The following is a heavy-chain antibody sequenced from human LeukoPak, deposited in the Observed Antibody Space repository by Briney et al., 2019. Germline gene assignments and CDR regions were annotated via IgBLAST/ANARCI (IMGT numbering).Heavy chain of an antibody. V-gene: IGHV3-21*01. Sequence: GGSLRLSCVASGFTFSSYAMTWVRQAPGKGLEWVSLISYSGGTFYADSVKGRFTISRDDAKNSLYLQMNSLRAEDTAVYSCARVRVGATYGGAFDIWGQGTMVTVSS. CDR2: ISYSGGT. CDR3: ARVRVGATYGGAFDI. J-gene: IGHJ3*02. D-gene: IGHD1-26*01. CDR1: GFTFSSYA.